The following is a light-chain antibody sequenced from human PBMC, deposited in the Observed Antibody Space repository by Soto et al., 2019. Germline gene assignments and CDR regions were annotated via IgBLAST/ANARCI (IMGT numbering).Light chain of an antibody. CDR3: QSYDRSLSGWV. CDR2: GNT. V-gene: IGLV1-40*01. CDR1: SSNIGANFD. J-gene: IGLJ3*02. Sequence: QSVLTQPPSVSGAPGQRVTISCTGSSSNIGANFDVHWYHQLPGTAPKLLIYGNTNRPSGVPDRFSGSKSGASAFLAITGLQAEDEADYYCQSYDRSLSGWVFGGGTKLTVL.